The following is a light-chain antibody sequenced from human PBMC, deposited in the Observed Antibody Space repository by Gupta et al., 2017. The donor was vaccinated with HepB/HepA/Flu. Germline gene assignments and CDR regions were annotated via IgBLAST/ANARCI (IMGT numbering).Light chain of an antibody. Sequence: QAGLTQPPSVSKDLRQTATLTCTGNSNNVGNQGAAWLQQLQGHPPTVLSYRSNNRPSGISERFSASRSGNTASLTITGLQPEDEADYYCSAWDSSLNGVVFGGGTKLTVL. CDR2: RSN. CDR3: SAWDSSLNGVV. CDR1: SNNVGNQG. V-gene: IGLV10-54*04. J-gene: IGLJ2*01.